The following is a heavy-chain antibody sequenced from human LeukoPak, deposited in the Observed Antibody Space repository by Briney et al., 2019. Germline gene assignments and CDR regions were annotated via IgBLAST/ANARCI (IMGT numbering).Heavy chain of an antibody. D-gene: IGHD2-2*01. Sequence: GGSLRLXCAPSGFTFSSYAMNWVRQAPGKGLEWVSAISGSGGSTYYADSVKGRFTISRDNSKNTLYLQMNSLRAEDTAVYYCAKLSCSSTSCYADYWGQGTLVTVSS. CDR3: AKLSCSSTSCYADY. V-gene: IGHV3-23*01. J-gene: IGHJ4*02. CDR2: ISGSGGST. CDR1: GFTFSSYA.